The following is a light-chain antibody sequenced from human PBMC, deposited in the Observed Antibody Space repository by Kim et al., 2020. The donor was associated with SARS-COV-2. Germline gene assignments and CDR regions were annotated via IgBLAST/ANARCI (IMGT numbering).Light chain of an antibody. J-gene: IGKJ1*01. CDR1: QVISGY. Sequence: DIQLTQSPSFLSASVGDRVTITCRASQVISGYLVWYQQKSGEAPKFLIDAAYTLQSGVPSRFSGSGSGTEFSLTISSLQPEDFATYYCQQFKSYPRTFGQGTKVDIK. CDR3: QQFKSYPRT. V-gene: IGKV1-9*01. CDR2: AAY.